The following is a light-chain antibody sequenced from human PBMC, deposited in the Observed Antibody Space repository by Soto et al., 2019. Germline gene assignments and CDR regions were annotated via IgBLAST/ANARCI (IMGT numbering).Light chain of an antibody. V-gene: IGKV3-20*01. J-gene: IGKJ3*01. CDR3: QQYGSSPEIT. Sequence: EIVLTQSPGTLSLSPGERATLSCRASQSVSSSYLTWYQQKPGQAPRLLIYAASSRATGIPDRFSGSGSGTDFTLTISRLEPEDFAVYYCQQYGSSPEITFGPGTKVDIK. CDR2: AAS. CDR1: QSVSSSY.